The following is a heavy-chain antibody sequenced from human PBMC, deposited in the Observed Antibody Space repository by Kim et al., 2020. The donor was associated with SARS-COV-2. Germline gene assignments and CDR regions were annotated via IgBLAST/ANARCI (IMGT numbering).Heavy chain of an antibody. CDR1: GFTFSDYY. CDR2: ISSSGSTI. J-gene: IGHJ6*02. CDR3: ARDSFSRNDYDYVWPPSGGEGSYGMDV. D-gene: IGHD3-16*01. Sequence: GGSLRLSCAASGFTFSDYYMSWIRQAPGKGLEWVSYISSSGSTIYYADSVKGRFTISRDNAKNSLYLQMNSLRAEDTAVYYCARDSFSRNDYDYVWPPSGGEGSYGMDVWGQGTTVTVSS. V-gene: IGHV3-11*01.